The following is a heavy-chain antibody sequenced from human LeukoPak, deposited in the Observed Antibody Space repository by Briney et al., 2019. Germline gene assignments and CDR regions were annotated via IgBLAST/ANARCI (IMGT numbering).Heavy chain of an antibody. CDR3: ARAGGWLQPTARYFDY. Sequence: SETLSLTCTVSGGSISSGGYYWSWLRQHPGKGLEWIGYIYYSGSTYYNPSLKSRVTISVDTSKNQFSLKLSSVTAADTAVYYCARAGGWLQPTARYFDYWGQGTLITVSS. D-gene: IGHD5-24*01. J-gene: IGHJ4*02. V-gene: IGHV4-31*03. CDR1: GGSISSGGYY. CDR2: IYYSGST.